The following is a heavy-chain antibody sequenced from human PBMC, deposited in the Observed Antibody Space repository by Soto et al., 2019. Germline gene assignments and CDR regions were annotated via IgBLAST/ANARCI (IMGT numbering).Heavy chain of an antibody. V-gene: IGHV5-10-1*01. CDR2: IDPSDSST. CDR3: ASTNYYEPQGAFDI. D-gene: IGHD3-22*01. CDR1: GYIFTNYW. J-gene: IGHJ3*02. Sequence: GESLKISCKGSGYIFTNYWISWVRQMPGKGLEWMGRIDPSDSSTTYNPSFQGHVIFSADKSITTAYLQWSSLRASDTAIYSCASTNYYEPQGAFDIWGQGTMVTVS.